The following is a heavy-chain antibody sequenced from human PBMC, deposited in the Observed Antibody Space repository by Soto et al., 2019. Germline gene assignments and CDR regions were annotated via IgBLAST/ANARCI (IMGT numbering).Heavy chain of an antibody. V-gene: IGHV3-72*01. CDR3: TIEGAYPGPDFDY. CDR1: GFTFSDRY. CDR2: TKNKANSYTT. Sequence: GGSLRLSCAASGFTFSDRYMDWVRQAPGKGLEWVGRTKNKANSYTTEYAASVKGRFTISRDYSRDSVYLQMNSLKTDDTAVYYCTIEGAYPGPDFDYWGQGTLVTVSS. D-gene: IGHD3-16*01. J-gene: IGHJ4*02.